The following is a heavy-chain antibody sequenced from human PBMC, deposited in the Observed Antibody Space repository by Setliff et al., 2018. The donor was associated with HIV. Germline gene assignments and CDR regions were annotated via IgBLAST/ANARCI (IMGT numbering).Heavy chain of an antibody. CDR1: GASIRSGDYY. CDR2: IYYSGST. V-gene: IGHV4-30-4*08. CDR3: ARGGLRQWNGF. J-gene: IGHJ4*02. Sequence: SETLSLTCTVSGASIRSGDYYWSWIRQPPGKDLEWIGYIYYSGSTYYNPSLKSRITISVDTSKNQFSLNLDSVTAADTAVYYCARGGLRQWNGFWGQGTLVTVSS. D-gene: IGHD3-3*01.